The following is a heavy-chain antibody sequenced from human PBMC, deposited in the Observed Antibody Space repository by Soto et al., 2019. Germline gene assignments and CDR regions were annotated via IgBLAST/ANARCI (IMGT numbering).Heavy chain of an antibody. Sequence: SETLSLTCAVSGYSISSGCYWGWIRQPPGKGLEWIGTIYHSGSTYYNPSLKSRVTISVDTSKNQFSLKLNSVTAADTAVYYCARALYCSGGSCSPLRGMDAWGIGTTVTV. CDR2: IYHSGST. CDR1: GYSISSGCY. V-gene: IGHV4-38-2*01. CDR3: ARALYCSGGSCSPLRGMDA. D-gene: IGHD2-15*01. J-gene: IGHJ6*04.